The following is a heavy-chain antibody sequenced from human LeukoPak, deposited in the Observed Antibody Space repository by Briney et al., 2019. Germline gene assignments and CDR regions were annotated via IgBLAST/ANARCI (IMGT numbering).Heavy chain of an antibody. Sequence: GSLRLSCVASGFTFSNYWMHWVRQAPGKGLVWVSRICPDGSITTYADSVRGRFTISRDNAKNTLFLRMSTLRADDTAVYFCANMNPLAQWGQGTLVTVSS. CDR2: ICPDGSIT. D-gene: IGHD1-14*01. J-gene: IGHJ4*02. V-gene: IGHV3-74*01. CDR3: ANMNPLAQ. CDR1: GFTFSNYW.